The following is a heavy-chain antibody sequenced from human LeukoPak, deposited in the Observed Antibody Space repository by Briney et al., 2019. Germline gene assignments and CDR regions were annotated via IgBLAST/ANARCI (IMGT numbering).Heavy chain of an antibody. D-gene: IGHD1-1*01. J-gene: IGHJ3*02. V-gene: IGHV3-33*01. Sequence: PGGSPRLSCAASGFTFSSSGMHWGRQAPGKGREWVAVIWYEGRNQCYEDSVKGRFTISRYNSKSTLYLQMNSLRAEDTGVYYCAREDTGTTGITGAFDIWGQGTMVTVSS. CDR1: GFTFSSSG. CDR2: IWYEGRNQ. CDR3: AREDTGTTGITGAFDI.